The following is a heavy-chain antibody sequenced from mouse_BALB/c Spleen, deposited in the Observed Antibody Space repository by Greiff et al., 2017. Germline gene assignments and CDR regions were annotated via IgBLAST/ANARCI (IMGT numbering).Heavy chain of an antibody. CDR2: ISYDGSN. J-gene: IGHJ4*01. Sequence: EVQLVESGPGLVKPSQSLSLTCSVTGYSITSGYYWNWIRQFPGNKLEWMGYISYDGSNNYNPSLKNRISITRDTSKNQFFLKLNSVTTEDTATYYCARDRTMSYAMDYWGQGTSVTVSS. CDR1: GYSITSGYY. CDR3: ARDRTMSYAMDY. D-gene: IGHD2-4*01. V-gene: IGHV3-6*02.